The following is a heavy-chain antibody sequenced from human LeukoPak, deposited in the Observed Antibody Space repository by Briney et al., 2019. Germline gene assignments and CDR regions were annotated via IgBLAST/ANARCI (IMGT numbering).Heavy chain of an antibody. Sequence: ASVKFSCKASGYTFTGYYMHWVRQAPGLGLEWMGWINPNSGGTNYAQKFQGRVTMTGDTSISTAYMELSRLRSDDTAVYYCARDGSSGYYWNWFDPWGQGTLVTVSS. V-gene: IGHV1-2*02. CDR1: GYTFTGYY. CDR2: INPNSGGT. D-gene: IGHD3-22*01. CDR3: ARDGSSGYYWNWFDP. J-gene: IGHJ5*02.